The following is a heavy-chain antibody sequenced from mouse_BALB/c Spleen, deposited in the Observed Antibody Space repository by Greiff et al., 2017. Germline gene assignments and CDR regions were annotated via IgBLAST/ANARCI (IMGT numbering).Heavy chain of an antibody. CDR3: ARGHYYGSRYFDY. J-gene: IGHJ2*01. CDR1: GFSLTGYG. V-gene: IGHV2-6-7*01. D-gene: IGHD1-1*01. CDR2: IWGDGST. Sequence: VMLVESGPGLVAPSQSLSITCTVSGFSLTGYGVNWVRQPPGKGLEWLGMIWGDGSTDYNSALKSRLSISKDNSKSQVFLKMNSLQTDDTARYYCARGHYYGSRYFDYWGQGTTLTVSS.